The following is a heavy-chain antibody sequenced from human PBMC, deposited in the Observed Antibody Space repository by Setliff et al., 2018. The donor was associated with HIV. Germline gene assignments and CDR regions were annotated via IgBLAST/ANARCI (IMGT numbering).Heavy chain of an antibody. V-gene: IGHV4-59*12. D-gene: IGHD3-22*01. CDR3: ASCGGYARSGYYPFAY. CDR2: INHSGST. CDR1: GASISSYY. J-gene: IGHJ4*02. Sequence: PSETLSLTCTVSGASISSYYWSWIRQPPGKGLEWIGEINHSGSTNYNPALKSRVTISVDTSKNQFSLKLSFVTAADTAVYYCASCGGYARSGYYPFAYWGQGTPVTVSS.